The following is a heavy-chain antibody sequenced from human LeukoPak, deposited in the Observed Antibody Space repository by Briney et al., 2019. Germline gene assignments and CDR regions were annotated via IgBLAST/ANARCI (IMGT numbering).Heavy chain of an antibody. CDR3: AREEVTYYYGSSGYPDY. J-gene: IGHJ4*02. Sequence: PGGSLRLSCAASGFTFNNYWMGWVRQAPGKGLEWVANIKEDGSEKNYVDSVKGRFTISRDNAKNSLYLQMSSLRAADTAVYYCAREEVTYYYGSSGYPDYWGQGTLVTVSS. V-gene: IGHV3-7*01. CDR2: IKEDGSEK. CDR1: GFTFNNYW. D-gene: IGHD3-22*01.